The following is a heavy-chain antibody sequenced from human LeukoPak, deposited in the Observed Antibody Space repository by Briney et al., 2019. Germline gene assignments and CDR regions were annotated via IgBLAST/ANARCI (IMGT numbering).Heavy chain of an antibody. CDR1: GGSISSYY. V-gene: IGHV4-59*01. CDR3: ARDQIRAGAFDY. Sequence: PSETLSLTCTVSGGSISSYYWSWIRQPPGKGLEWIGYIYYSGSTNYNPSLKSRVTISVDTSKNQFSLKLSSVTAADTAVYYCARDQIRAGAFDYWGQGTLVTVS. CDR2: IYYSGST. J-gene: IGHJ4*01.